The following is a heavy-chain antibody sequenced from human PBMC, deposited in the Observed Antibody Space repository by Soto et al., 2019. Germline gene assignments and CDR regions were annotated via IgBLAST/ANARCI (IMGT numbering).Heavy chain of an antibody. J-gene: IGHJ6*03. V-gene: IGHV3-30*18. CDR3: AKTSGPMFYDYYMDV. CDR2: ISYDGSNK. D-gene: IGHD6-19*01. Sequence: QVQLVESGGGVVQPGRSLRLSCAASGFTFSSYGMHWVRQAPGKGLEWVAVISYDGSNKYYADSVKGRFTISRDNSTNTLYLQMNSLRAEDTAVYYCAKTSGPMFYDYYMDVWGKGTTVTVSS. CDR1: GFTFSSYG.